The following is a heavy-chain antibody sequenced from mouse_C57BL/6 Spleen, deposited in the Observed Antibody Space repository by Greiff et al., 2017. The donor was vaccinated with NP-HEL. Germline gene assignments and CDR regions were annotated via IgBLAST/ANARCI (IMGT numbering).Heavy chain of an antibody. CDR3: ARYGITTVVPYFEV. CDR1: GYTFTRSG. J-gene: IGHJ1*03. Sequence: QVQLQQSGAELARPGASVKLSCKASGYTFTRSGISWVQQSPGPGLSLIVELYPRSGNTYYNEKFKGKATLTADKSSSTAYMELRSLTSEDSAVYCCARYGITTVVPYFEVWGTGTTVTVSS. V-gene: IGHV1-81*01. CDR2: LYPRSGNT. D-gene: IGHD1-1*01.